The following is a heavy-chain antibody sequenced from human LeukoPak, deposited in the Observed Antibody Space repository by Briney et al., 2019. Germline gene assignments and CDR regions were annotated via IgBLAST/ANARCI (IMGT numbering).Heavy chain of an antibody. D-gene: IGHD6-13*01. CDR1: GGTFSSYA. V-gene: IGHV1-69*13. J-gene: IGHJ5*02. CDR3: ARGGVGQQLVFWFDP. CDR2: SIPIFGTA. Sequence: VASVKVSCKASGGTFSSYAISWVRQAPGQGLEWMGGSIPIFGTANYAQKFQGRVTITADESTSTAYMELSSLRSEDTAVYYCARGGVGQQLVFWFDPWGQGTLVTVSS.